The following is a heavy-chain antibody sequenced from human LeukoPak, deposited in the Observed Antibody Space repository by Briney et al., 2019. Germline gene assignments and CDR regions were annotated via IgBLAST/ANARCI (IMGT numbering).Heavy chain of an antibody. Sequence: AGGSLRLSCAASGFTFSSYSMNWVRQAPGKGLVWVSRINSDGSSTSYADSVKGRFTISRDNAKNTLYLQMNSLRAEDTDVYYCARGVESSSWYWYFDYWGQGTLVTVSS. CDR1: GFTFSSYS. J-gene: IGHJ4*02. CDR3: ARGVESSSWYWYFDY. CDR2: INSDGSST. V-gene: IGHV3-74*01. D-gene: IGHD6-13*01.